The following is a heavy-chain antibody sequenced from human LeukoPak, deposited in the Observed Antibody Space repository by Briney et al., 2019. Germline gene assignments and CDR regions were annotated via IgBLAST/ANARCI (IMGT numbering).Heavy chain of an antibody. CDR1: GYTFTSYD. J-gene: IGHJ6*03. D-gene: IGHD1-7*01. CDR3: ARGITGTTFYYYYYYMDV. Sequence: ASVKVSCKASGYTFTSYDINWVRQATGQGLEWMGWMNPNSGNTGYAQKFQGRVTMTRNTSISTAYMELSSLRSEDTAVYYCARGITGTTFYYYYYYMDVWRKGTTVTVSS. V-gene: IGHV1-8*01. CDR2: MNPNSGNT.